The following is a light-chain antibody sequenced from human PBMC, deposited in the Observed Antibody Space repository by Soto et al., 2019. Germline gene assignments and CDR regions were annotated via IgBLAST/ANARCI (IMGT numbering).Light chain of an antibody. Sequence: QSALTQPASVSGSPGQSITISCAGTSSDLGAYKYDSWYQQHPDKAPKLILYEVSRRPSGVSNRFSGSKSGNTASLTISGLLAEDEADYSCSSYTNTSTLVFGTGTKATVL. CDR3: SSYTNTSTLV. J-gene: IGLJ1*01. CDR2: EVS. V-gene: IGLV2-14*03. CDR1: SSDLGAYKY.